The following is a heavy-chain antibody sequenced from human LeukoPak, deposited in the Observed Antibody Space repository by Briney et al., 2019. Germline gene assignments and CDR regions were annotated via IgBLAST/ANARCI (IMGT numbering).Heavy chain of an antibody. V-gene: IGHV3-7*01. CDR2: INQDGSDR. CDR3: SRSLDY. CDR1: GFPLSDYW. Sequence: GESLRLSCAASGFPLSDYWMDWVRQPPAKVMERVANINQDGSDRYYADSVRGRFTICRDNAKNSRYLEVNGLRAEDRAVYYRSRSLDYWGQGALVTVSS. J-gene: IGHJ4*02.